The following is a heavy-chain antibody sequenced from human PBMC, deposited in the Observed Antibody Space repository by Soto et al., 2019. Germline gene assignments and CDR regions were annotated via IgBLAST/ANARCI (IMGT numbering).Heavy chain of an antibody. CDR2: MNPNSGNT. CDR1: GYTFTSYD. Sequence: ASVKVSCKVSGYTFTSYDINWVRQATGQGLEWMGWMNPNSGNTGSAQRFQGRLTMTRNTSINTAYMELTSLTSEDAAVYFCARVHTVTTYFDVWGRGTLVTVSS. J-gene: IGHJ2*01. D-gene: IGHD4-17*01. V-gene: IGHV1-8*01. CDR3: ARVHTVTTYFDV.